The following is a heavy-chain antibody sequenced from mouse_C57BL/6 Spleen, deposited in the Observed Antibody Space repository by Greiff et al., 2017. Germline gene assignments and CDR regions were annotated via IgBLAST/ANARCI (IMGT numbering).Heavy chain of an antibody. CDR3: ARRASFYYAMDD. Sequence: QVQLQQPGAELVMPGASVKLSCKASGYTFTSYWMHWVKQRPGQGLEWIGEIDPSDSYTNYNQKFKGKSTLTVDKSSSTAYMQLSSLTSEDSAVYYCARRASFYYAMDDWGQGTSVTVSS. D-gene: IGHD3-1*01. CDR1: GYTFTSYW. CDR2: IDPSDSYT. J-gene: IGHJ4*01. V-gene: IGHV1-69*01.